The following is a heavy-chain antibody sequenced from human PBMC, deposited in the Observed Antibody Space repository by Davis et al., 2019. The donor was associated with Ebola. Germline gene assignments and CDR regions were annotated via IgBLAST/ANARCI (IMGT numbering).Heavy chain of an antibody. D-gene: IGHD5-18*01. CDR2: IYPGDSHT. J-gene: IGHJ4*02. Sequence: PGGSLRLSCEGSGYSFANYWIAWVRQVPGKGLEWMGIIYPGDSHTRYNPSFQGQVTISADRSINTAYLQWSGLKASDTAMYYCARHYKGEGGHSYEDYWGQGTLVTVPS. CDR1: GYSFANYW. CDR3: ARHYKGEGGHSYEDY. V-gene: IGHV5-51*01.